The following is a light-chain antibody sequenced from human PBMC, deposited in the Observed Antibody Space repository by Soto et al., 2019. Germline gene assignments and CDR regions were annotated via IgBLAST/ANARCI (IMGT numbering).Light chain of an antibody. J-gene: IGKJ2*01. CDR3: QQYGSSPPMYT. Sequence: EVVLTQSPGTLSLSPGERVTLSCRASQSVASSYLAWYQQKPGRAPRLLIYGASSRATGIPDRFSGSGSGTDFTLTISRLEPEDFAVYYCQQYGSSPPMYTFGQGTKLEIK. CDR2: GAS. CDR1: QSVASSY. V-gene: IGKV3-20*01.